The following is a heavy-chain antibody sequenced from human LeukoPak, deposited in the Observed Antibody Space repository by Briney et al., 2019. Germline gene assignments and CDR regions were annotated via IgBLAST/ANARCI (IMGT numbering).Heavy chain of an antibody. CDR1: GYTFTGYY. CDR2: INPNSGGT. CDR3: ARQSSGWYYFDY. D-gene: IGHD6-19*01. Sequence: ASVKVSCKASGYTFTGYYMHWVRQAPGQGLEWMGWINPNSGGTNYAQKFQGRVTMTRDTSISTAYMELSSVTAADTAVYYCARQSSGWYYFDYWGQGTLVTVSS. V-gene: IGHV1-2*02. J-gene: IGHJ4*02.